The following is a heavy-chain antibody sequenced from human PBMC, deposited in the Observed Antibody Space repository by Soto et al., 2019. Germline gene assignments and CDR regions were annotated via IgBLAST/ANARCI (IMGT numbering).Heavy chain of an antibody. CDR1: GGSFSGYY. J-gene: IGHJ5*02. V-gene: IGHV4-34*01. D-gene: IGHD6-13*01. Sequence: SETLSLTCAVYGGSFSGYYWSWIRQPPGKGLEWIGEINHSGSTNYNPSLKSRVTISVDTSKNQFSLKLSPVTAADTAVYYCARRVTIAAAGTNWFDPWGQGTLVTVS. CDR2: INHSGST. CDR3: ARRVTIAAAGTNWFDP.